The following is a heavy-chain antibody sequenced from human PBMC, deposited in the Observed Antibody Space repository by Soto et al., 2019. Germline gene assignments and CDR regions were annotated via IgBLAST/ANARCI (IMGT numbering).Heavy chain of an antibody. CDR2: VYDSGST. J-gene: IGHJ4*02. CDR3: ARGYSSNWFRLDY. D-gene: IGHD6-13*01. CDR1: GGSINSYY. V-gene: IGHV4-59*01. Sequence: SETLSLTCTVSGGSINSYYWSWIRQPPGKGLEWIAYVYDSGSTNYNPSLRSRLTMSVDTSKNQFSLNLNSVTAADTAVDFCARGYSSNWFRLDYWGQGIPVTVSS.